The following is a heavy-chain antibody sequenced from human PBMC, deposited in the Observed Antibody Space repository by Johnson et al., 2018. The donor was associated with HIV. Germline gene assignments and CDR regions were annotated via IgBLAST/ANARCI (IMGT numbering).Heavy chain of an antibody. CDR2: ISHDGSKK. V-gene: IGHV3-30*14. Sequence: QVQLVESGGGLVQPGGSLRLSCAASGFTFSSYDMHWVRQAPGKGLEWVTVISHDGSKKYYADSVKGRFTISRDNSKNTLLLQMNSLRAEDTAVYYCAGDRDDGSGAFDVWGQGTMVTVSS. D-gene: IGHD3-10*01. J-gene: IGHJ3*01. CDR3: AGDRDDGSGAFDV. CDR1: GFTFSSYD.